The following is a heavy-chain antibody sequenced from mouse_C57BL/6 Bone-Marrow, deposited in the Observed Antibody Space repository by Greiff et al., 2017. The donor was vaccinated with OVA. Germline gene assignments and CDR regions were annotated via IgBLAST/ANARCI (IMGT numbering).Heavy chain of an antibody. J-gene: IGHJ4*01. Sequence: QVHVKQSGAELVKPGASVKISCKASGYTFTDYYINWVKQRPGQGLEWIGKIGPGSGSTYYIEKFKGKAKLTAYKSSSTAYVQLSSLTSEDSAVYFCARRGLGRNYAMDYWGQGTSVTVSS. CDR3: ARRGLGRNYAMDY. V-gene: IGHV1-77*01. CDR2: IGPGSGST. CDR1: GYTFTDYY.